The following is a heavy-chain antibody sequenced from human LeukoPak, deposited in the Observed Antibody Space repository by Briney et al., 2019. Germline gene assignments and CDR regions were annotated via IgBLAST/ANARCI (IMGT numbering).Heavy chain of an antibody. J-gene: IGHJ4*02. D-gene: IGHD5-24*01. Sequence: GGSLRLSCAASGVTFSTNWMTWVRKAPPKGKELVGNIKQDGSEKYYVDPVKDRFTTFRDNAKNYQYLQMNSLRAADNTVYYCARVEMATIHYWGQGTLVTVSS. CDR2: IKQDGSEK. CDR1: GVTFSTNW. CDR3: ARVEMATIHY. V-gene: IGHV3-7*02.